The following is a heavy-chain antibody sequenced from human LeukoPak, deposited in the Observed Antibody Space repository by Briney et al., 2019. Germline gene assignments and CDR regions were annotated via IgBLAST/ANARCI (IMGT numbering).Heavy chain of an antibody. CDR2: IWYDGSYK. J-gene: IGHJ4*02. D-gene: IGHD2-15*01. CDR1: GLTFSSYG. V-gene: IGHV3-33*03. CDR3: VTAPTRTYSVY. Sequence: QPGGSLRLSCAASGLTFSSYGMHWVRQAPGKGLEWAAAIWYDGSYKFYADSVKGRFTISRDNAKNSLFLQMNSLRAEDTAVYYCVTAPTRTYSVYWGQGTLVTVSS.